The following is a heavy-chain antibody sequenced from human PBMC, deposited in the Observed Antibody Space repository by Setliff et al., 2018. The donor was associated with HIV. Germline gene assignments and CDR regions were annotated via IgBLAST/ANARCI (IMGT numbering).Heavy chain of an antibody. V-gene: IGHV1-2*02. J-gene: IGHJ5*02. D-gene: IGHD3-22*01. CDR1: GYTFSAYY. Sequence: ASVKVSCKASGYTFSAYYIHWVRQAPGQGLEWMGWINPLSGGANYGKNFQGRVTMTWDTSINTAYVELRSLRLDDTAVYFCARGRTYDSSGYIGNWFDPWGQGTLVTVSS. CDR2: INPLSGGA. CDR3: ARGRTYDSSGYIGNWFDP.